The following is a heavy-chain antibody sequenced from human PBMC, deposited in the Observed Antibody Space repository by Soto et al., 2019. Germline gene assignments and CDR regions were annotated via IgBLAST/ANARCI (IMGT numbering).Heavy chain of an antibody. CDR2: ISSSSSTI. J-gene: IGHJ6*02. D-gene: IGHD3-3*01. CDR1: GFTFSSYS. CDR3: ARRLGLEWLFTAFGMDV. Sequence: EVQLVESGGGLVQPGGSLRLSCAASGFTFSSYSMNWVRQAPGKGLEWVSYISSSSSTIYYADSVKGRFTISRDNAKNSLYLQMNSLRDEDTAVYYCARRLGLEWLFTAFGMDVWGQGTTVTVSS. V-gene: IGHV3-48*02.